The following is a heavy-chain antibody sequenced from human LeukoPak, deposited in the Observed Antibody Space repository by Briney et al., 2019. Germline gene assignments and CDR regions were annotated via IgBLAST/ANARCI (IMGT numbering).Heavy chain of an antibody. Sequence: GGSLRLSCVASGFTFRSYSMNWVRQAPGKGLEWVSYISSSGSTIYYADAVKGRFTISRDNAKNSLYLQMSSLRDEDTAVYYCARVQPPPTVVTPRYYYYGMDVWGQGTTVTVSS. CDR1: GFTFRSYS. V-gene: IGHV3-48*02. CDR3: ARVQPPPTVVTPRYYYYGMDV. CDR2: ISSSGSTI. J-gene: IGHJ6*02. D-gene: IGHD4-23*01.